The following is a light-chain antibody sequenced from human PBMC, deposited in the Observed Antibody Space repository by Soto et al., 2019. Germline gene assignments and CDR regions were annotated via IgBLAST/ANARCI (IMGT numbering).Light chain of an antibody. CDR2: RND. J-gene: IGLJ1*01. Sequence: QSVLTQAPSASGTPGQRVTISCSGSSFNIGSNYVYWYQQLPGTAPKLVIFRNDQRPSGIPDRISGSKFGTSASLAISGLRSEDEADYYCSAWDDSLSGYVFGTGTKVTVL. V-gene: IGLV1-47*01. CDR3: SAWDDSLSGYV. CDR1: SFNIGSNY.